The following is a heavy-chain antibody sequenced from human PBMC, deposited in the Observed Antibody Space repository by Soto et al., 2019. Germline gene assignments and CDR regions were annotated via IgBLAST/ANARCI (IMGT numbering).Heavy chain of an antibody. Sequence: SGPTLVNPTETLTLTCTVSGFSLSNARMGVSWIRQPPGKALEWLAHIFSNDEKSYSTSLKSRLTISKDTSKSQVVLTMTNMDPVDTATYYCARLYCSSTSCSLDYWGQGTLVTVS. CDR2: IFSNDEK. V-gene: IGHV2-26*01. D-gene: IGHD2-2*01. CDR1: GFSLSNARMG. J-gene: IGHJ4*02. CDR3: ARLYCSSTSCSLDY.